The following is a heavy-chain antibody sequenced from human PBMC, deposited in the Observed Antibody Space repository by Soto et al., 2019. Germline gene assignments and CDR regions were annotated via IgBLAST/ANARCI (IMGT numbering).Heavy chain of an antibody. Sequence: SETLSLTCTVSGGSITGYYWGWVRQPPGRGLEWIGYIDYNGVADYSPSLKSRVFISIDTSRNQFSLRLNSMTAADTAIYFCARHFTGVCSGGPCPYSSDFWGQGILVTVSS. J-gene: IGHJ4*02. V-gene: IGHV4-59*08. CDR3: ARHFTGVCSGGPCPYSSDF. CDR1: GGSITGYY. CDR2: IDYNGVA. D-gene: IGHD2-15*01.